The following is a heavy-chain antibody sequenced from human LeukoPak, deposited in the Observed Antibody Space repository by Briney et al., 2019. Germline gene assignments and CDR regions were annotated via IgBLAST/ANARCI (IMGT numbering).Heavy chain of an antibody. CDR2: IYHSGST. CDR3: AREQHPYYDSSGYSFFDY. CDR1: GVSISSGGYS. Sequence: SETLSLTCAVSGVSISSGGYSWSWIRQPPGKGLEWIGYIYHSGSTYYNPSLKSRVTISVDRSKNQFSLKLSSVTAADTAVYYCAREQHPYYDSSGYSFFDYWGQGTLVTVSS. V-gene: IGHV4-30-2*01. D-gene: IGHD3-22*01. J-gene: IGHJ4*02.